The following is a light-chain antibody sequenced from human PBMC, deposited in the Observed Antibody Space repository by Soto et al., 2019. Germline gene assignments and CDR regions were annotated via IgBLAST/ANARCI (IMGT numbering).Light chain of an antibody. Sequence: EIVLTQSPGTLSLSPGERATLSCRASQSVGRNYLAWYQQKPGQAPGLLIYTASSRATGIPDRFSGSGSGTDFTLTISRLEPEDFAVYYCQQDASSPLTFGGGTKVEIK. J-gene: IGKJ4*01. CDR3: QQDASSPLT. V-gene: IGKV3-20*01. CDR1: QSVGRNY. CDR2: TAS.